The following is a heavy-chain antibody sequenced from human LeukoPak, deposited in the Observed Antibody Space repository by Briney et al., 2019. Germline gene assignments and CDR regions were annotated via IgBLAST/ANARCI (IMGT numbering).Heavy chain of an antibody. J-gene: IGHJ5*02. D-gene: IGHD2-15*01. Sequence: SETLSLTCAVYGGSFSGYYWSWIRQPAGKGLEWIGRIYTSGSTNYNPSLKSRVTISVDTSKNQFSLKLSSVTAADTAVYYCARDGDCSGGSCYPGGWFDPWGQGTLVTVSS. CDR2: IYTSGST. CDR1: GGSFSGYY. CDR3: ARDGDCSGGSCYPGGWFDP. V-gene: IGHV4-4*07.